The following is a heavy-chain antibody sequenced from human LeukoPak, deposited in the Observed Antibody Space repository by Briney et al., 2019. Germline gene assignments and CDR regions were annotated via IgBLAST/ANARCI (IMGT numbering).Heavy chain of an antibody. D-gene: IGHD3-9*01. Sequence: GGSLRLSCAASGFTFDDYAIRWVRQAPGKGLEWVSGISWNSGSIGYADSVKGRFTISRDNAKNSLYLQMNSLRAEDTALYYCAKDGGFDWLSHYGMDVWGQGTTVTVSS. V-gene: IGHV3-9*01. CDR2: ISWNSGSI. CDR3: AKDGGFDWLSHYGMDV. CDR1: GFTFDDYA. J-gene: IGHJ6*02.